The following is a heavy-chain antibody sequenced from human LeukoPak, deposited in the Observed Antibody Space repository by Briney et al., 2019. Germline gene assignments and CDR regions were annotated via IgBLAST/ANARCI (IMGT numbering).Heavy chain of an antibody. CDR2: IHSGGST. Sequence: GGSLRLSCAASGFTVSSTYMSWVRQAPGKGLEWVSIIHSGGSTSYADSVKGRFTISGHNSKNTLDLQMNPLRAEDTAVYYCARVRIGWYFDLWGRGTLVTVSS. V-gene: IGHV3-53*04. CDR3: ARVRIGWYFDL. D-gene: IGHD2-15*01. CDR1: GFTVSSTY. J-gene: IGHJ2*01.